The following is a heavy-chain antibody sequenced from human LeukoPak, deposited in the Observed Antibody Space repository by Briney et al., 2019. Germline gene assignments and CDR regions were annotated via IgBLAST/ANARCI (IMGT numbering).Heavy chain of an antibody. CDR3: AKDPPHVSWLFDY. Sequence: PGGSLRLSCAASGFTFSSYEMNWVRQAPGKGLEWVSYISSSGSTIYYADSVKGRFTISRDNSKNTLYLQMNSLRAEDTAVYYCAKDPPHVSWLFDYWGQGTLVTVSS. CDR2: ISSSGSTI. J-gene: IGHJ4*02. V-gene: IGHV3-48*03. D-gene: IGHD3-16*01. CDR1: GFTFSSYE.